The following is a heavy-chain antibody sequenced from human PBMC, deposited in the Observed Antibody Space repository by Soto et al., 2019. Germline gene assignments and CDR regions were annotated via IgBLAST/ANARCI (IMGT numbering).Heavy chain of an antibody. CDR3: ARQGFGELHGRVDV. CDR1: GGPMNNYY. CDR2: MGYNGFT. Sequence: QVQLQESGPGLVKPSETLSLTCTISGGPMNNYYCSWFRQPRGQGLEWIGYMGYNGFTRYNPSLRSRVALSLDTAKNQFSLNLSSVTAADTALYYCARQGFGELHGRVDVWGQGITVTVYS. J-gene: IGHJ6*02. D-gene: IGHD3-10*01. V-gene: IGHV4-59*08.